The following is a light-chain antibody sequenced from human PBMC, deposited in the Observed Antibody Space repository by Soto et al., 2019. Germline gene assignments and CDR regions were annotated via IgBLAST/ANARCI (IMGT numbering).Light chain of an antibody. CDR1: SSDVGGYNY. V-gene: IGLV2-14*01. CDR2: DVR. CDR3: RSYTSSTPYV. Sequence: QSALTQPASVSGSPGQSITISCTGTSSDVGGYNYVSWYQQHPGKAPKLMIYDVRNRPSGVSNRFSGSKSGNTASLTISGLQAEDEADYSCRSYTSSTPYVFGNGTKVTVL. J-gene: IGLJ1*01.